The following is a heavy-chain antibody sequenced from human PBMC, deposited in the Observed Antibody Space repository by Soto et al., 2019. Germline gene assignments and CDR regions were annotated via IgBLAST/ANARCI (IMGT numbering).Heavy chain of an antibody. V-gene: IGHV3-21*01. Sequence: SLRLSCAASGFTFSSYSMNWVRQAPGKGLEWVSSISSSSSYIYYADSVKGRFTISRDNAKNSLYLQMNSLRAEDTAVYYCARNPGIAAAGTSYYYYYGMDVWGQGTTVTVSS. J-gene: IGHJ6*02. CDR1: GFTFSSYS. CDR2: ISSSSSYI. D-gene: IGHD6-13*01. CDR3: ARNPGIAAAGTSYYYYYGMDV.